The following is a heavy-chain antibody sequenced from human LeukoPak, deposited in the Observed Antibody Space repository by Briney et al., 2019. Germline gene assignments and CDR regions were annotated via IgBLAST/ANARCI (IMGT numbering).Heavy chain of an antibody. J-gene: IGHJ4*02. V-gene: IGHV4-34*01. CDR2: INHSGIT. CDR3: ARGNTWFGYYFDY. CDR1: GGSFSGYY. D-gene: IGHD3-10*01. Sequence: PSETLSLTCAVYGGSFSGYYWSWIRQPPGKGLEWIGGINHSGITNYNPSLKSRVTISVDTSKNQFSLKLSAVTAADTAVYYCARGNTWFGYYFDYWGQGTLVTVSS.